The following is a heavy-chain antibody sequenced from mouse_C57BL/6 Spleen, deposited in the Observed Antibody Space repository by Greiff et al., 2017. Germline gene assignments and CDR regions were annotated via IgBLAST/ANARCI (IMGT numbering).Heavy chain of an antibody. CDR3: ARVYYDYSYAMDY. Sequence: EVHLVESGGGLVKPGGSLKLSCAASGFTFSSYAMSWVRQTPEKRLEWVATISDGGSYTYYPDNVKGRFTISRDNAKNNLYLQMSHLKSEDTAMYYCARVYYDYSYAMDYWGQGTSVTVSS. J-gene: IGHJ4*01. CDR1: GFTFSSYA. D-gene: IGHD2-4*01. V-gene: IGHV5-4*01. CDR2: ISDGGSYT.